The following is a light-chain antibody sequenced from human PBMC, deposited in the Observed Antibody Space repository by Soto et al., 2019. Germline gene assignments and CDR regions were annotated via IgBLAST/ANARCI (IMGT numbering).Light chain of an antibody. Sequence: DIQMTQSPSSLSASVGNRVTITCQASQDIATYLNWYQQKPGKAPNLLIYDASNLETGVPSRFSGGGSGTDFTLTIGSLQPEDFATYYCQQRGTFGQGTKVDIK. V-gene: IGKV1-33*01. CDR2: DAS. J-gene: IGKJ1*01. CDR1: QDIATY. CDR3: QQRGT.